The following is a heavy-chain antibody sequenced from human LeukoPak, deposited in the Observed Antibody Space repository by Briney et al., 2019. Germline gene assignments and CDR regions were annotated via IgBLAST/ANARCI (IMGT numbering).Heavy chain of an antibody. J-gene: IGHJ6*02. D-gene: IGHD3-22*01. Sequence: GGSLRLSCAASGFTVSSNYISWVRQAPGKGLEWVSVIFSGGNIYYADSVKGRFTISRDNSKNMLYLQMNSLRAEDTAVYFCAGGYYSSYYYGMDVWGQGTTVTVSS. CDR3: AGGYYSSYYYGMDV. CDR1: GFTVSSNY. CDR2: IFSGGNI. V-gene: IGHV3-53*01.